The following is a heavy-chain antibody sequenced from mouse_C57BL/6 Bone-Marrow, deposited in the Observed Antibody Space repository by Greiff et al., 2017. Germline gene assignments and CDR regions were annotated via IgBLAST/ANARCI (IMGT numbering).Heavy chain of an antibody. V-gene: IGHV5-4*01. CDR3: ARDPIQYYFDY. CDR1: GFTFSSYA. J-gene: IGHJ2*01. CDR2: ISDGGSYT. Sequence: EVQGVESGGGLVKPGGSLKLSCAASGFTFSSYAMSWVRQTPEKRLEWVATISDGGSYTYYPDNVKGRFTISRDNAKNHLYLQMSHLKSEDTAMYYCARDPIQYYFDYWGQGTTLTVSS.